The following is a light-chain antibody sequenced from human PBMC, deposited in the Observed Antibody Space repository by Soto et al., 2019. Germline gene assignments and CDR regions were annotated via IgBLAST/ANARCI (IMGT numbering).Light chain of an antibody. V-gene: IGKV4-1*01. Sequence: DFVMTQSPDSLAVSLGERATINCKCSQSISYSSNNKNYLAWYQVKPGQPPKLLINWASTRESGVPDRFSGSGSGTEFTLTISSLQSEDFAVYYCQQYDDWPRTFGQGTKVDIK. CDR3: QQYDDWPRT. CDR2: WAS. CDR1: QSISYSSNNKNY. J-gene: IGKJ1*01.